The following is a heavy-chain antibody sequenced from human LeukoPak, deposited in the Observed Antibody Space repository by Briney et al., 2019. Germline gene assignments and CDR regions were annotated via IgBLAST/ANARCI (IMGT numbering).Heavy chain of an antibody. CDR3: AGFAEWYCTNGVCSKGYYYYSMDV. V-gene: IGHV4-39*07. D-gene: IGHD2-8*01. J-gene: IGHJ6*03. Sequence: SETLSLTCTVSGGSISSSSYYWGWIRQPPGKGLEWIGSIYYSGSTYYNPSLKSRVTISVDTSKNQFSLKLSSVTAADTAVYYCAGFAEWYCTNGVCSKGYYYYSMDVWGKGTTVTVSS. CDR1: GGSISSSSYY. CDR2: IYYSGST.